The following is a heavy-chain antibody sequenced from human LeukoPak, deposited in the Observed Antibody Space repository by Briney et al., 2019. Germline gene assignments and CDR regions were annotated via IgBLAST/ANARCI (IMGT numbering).Heavy chain of an antibody. CDR3: ARFPTTVTTDYYYGMDV. D-gene: IGHD4-17*01. Sequence: SETLSLTCAVYGGSFSGYYWSWIRQPPGKGLEWIGEINLSGSTNYNPSLKSRVTISVDTSKNQFSLKLSSVTAADTAVYYCARFPTTVTTDYYYGMDVWGQGTTVTVSS. CDR1: GGSFSGYY. J-gene: IGHJ6*02. CDR2: INLSGST. V-gene: IGHV4-34*01.